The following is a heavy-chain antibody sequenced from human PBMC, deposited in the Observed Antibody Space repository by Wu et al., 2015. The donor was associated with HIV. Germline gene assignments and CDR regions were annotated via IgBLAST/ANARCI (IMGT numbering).Heavy chain of an antibody. CDR3: ARGLDVGIAARGWYYYMDV. D-gene: IGHD6-6*01. V-gene: IGHV1-8*03. J-gene: IGHJ6*03. Sequence: QVQLVQSGAEVKKPGASVKVSCKASGYTFTNYDINWVRQATGQGLEWMGWMNPNSGNTGYAQKFQGRVTITRNTSISTAYMELSSLRSEDTAVYYCARGLDVGIAARGWYYYMDVWGKGTTVTVSS. CDR2: MNPNSGNT. CDR1: GYTFTNYD.